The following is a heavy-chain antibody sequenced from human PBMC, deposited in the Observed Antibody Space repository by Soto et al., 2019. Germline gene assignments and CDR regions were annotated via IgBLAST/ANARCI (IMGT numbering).Heavy chain of an antibody. CDR3: AKDRYFDSYYLES. D-gene: IGHD3-9*01. Sequence: QVQVVESGGGEVQPGRSLRLSCAASGFTFSRYAIHWVHQAPGKGLEWVAVMSYDGNQKHYADSVKGRFTVSRDDSDNTVFLQMASLRPEDTATYYCAKDRYFDSYYLESWGQGTLVTVSS. J-gene: IGHJ4*02. CDR2: MSYDGNQK. CDR1: GFTFSRYA. V-gene: IGHV3-30-3*01.